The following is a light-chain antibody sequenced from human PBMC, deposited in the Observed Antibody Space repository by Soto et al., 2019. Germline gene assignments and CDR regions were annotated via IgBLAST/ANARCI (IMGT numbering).Light chain of an antibody. Sequence: EIVLTQSPGTLSLSPGEGATLSCRASQSVSSTYLAWYQHKPGQAPRLLIYSASRRASGIPDRFSGSGSGTDFTLTINSLEPEDVAEYYCQQYSGPGMYTFGQGTKLEIK. CDR2: SAS. J-gene: IGKJ2*01. V-gene: IGKV3-20*01. CDR1: QSVSSTY. CDR3: QQYSGPGMYT.